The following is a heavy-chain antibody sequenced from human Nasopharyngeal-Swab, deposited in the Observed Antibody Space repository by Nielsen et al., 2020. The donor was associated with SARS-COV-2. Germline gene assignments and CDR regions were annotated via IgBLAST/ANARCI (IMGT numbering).Heavy chain of an antibody. CDR1: GFTFSSYA. CDR2: ISGSGGST. CDR3: ARGQQGALYYFDY. J-gene: IGHJ4*02. D-gene: IGHD6-13*01. V-gene: IGHV3-23*01. Sequence: GESLKISCAASGFTFSSYAMSWVRRAPGKGLEWVSAISGSGGSTYYADSVKGRFTISRDNAKNSLYLQMNSLTAEDTAVYYCARGQQGALYYFDYWGQGTLVTVSS.